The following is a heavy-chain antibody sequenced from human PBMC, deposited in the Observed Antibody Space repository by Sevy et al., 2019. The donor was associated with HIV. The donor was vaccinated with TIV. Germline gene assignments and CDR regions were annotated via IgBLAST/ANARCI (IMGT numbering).Heavy chain of an antibody. J-gene: IGHJ5*02. CDR1: GFTFSDYA. V-gene: IGHV3-30*18. D-gene: IGHD7-27*01. CDR2: MSYDGSNQ. CDR3: ANGDGALTGIDP. Sequence: GGSLRLSCAASGFTFSDYAMHWVRLAPGKGLEWVALMSYDGSNQYYADSVKGRFTISRDNSKNTLYLQMNSLRVEDTAVYYCANGDGALTGIDPWGQGTLVTVSS.